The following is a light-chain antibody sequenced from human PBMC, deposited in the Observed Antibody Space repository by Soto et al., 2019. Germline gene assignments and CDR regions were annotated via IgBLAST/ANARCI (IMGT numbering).Light chain of an antibody. Sequence: QSALAQPASVSGSPGHSIAISCTGTSGDIGTYNLVSWYQQHPGKAPKLMISEVNKRPSGVSNRFSGSKSGNTASLTISGLQAEDEADYYCSSYTSSSPYVFGTGTKVTVL. V-gene: IGLV2-14*02. CDR1: SGDIGTYNL. CDR3: SSYTSSSPYV. J-gene: IGLJ1*01. CDR2: EVN.